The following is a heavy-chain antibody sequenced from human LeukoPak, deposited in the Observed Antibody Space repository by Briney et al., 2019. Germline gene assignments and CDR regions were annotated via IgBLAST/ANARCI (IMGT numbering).Heavy chain of an antibody. V-gene: IGHV3-7*01. CDR1: GFTFSSYW. D-gene: IGHD3-10*01. J-gene: IGHJ4*02. Sequence: PGGSLRLSCAASGFTFSSYWMSWVRQAPGKGLEWVANIKQDGSEKYYVDSVKGRFTISRDNAKNSLYLQMNSLRAEDTAVYYCARDLYYYGSGSYYPLDYWGQGTLVTVSS. CDR2: IKQDGSEK. CDR3: ARDLYYYGSGSYYPLDY.